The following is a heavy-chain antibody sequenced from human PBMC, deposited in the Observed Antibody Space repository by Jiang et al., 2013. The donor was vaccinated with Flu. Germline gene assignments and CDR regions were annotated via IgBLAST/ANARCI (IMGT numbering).Heavy chain of an antibody. Sequence: GAEVKKPGESLRISCQGFGYSFTNYWISWVRQMPGKGLEWMGRIDPIDSYSNYNPSFQGHINISTDNSISTAYLQWSSLKASDTAMYYCARHNGASAHQRSLPGHNWFDPWGQGTLVTVSS. V-gene: IGHV5-10-1*01. J-gene: IGHJ5*02. CDR3: ARHNGASAHQRSLPGHNWFDP. D-gene: IGHD1-14*01. CDR2: IDPIDSYS. CDR1: GYSFTNYW.